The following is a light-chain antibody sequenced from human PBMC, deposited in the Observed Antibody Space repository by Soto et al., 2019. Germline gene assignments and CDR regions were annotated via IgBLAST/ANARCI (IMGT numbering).Light chain of an antibody. CDR1: QSITDW. J-gene: IGKJ1*01. CDR2: KAS. Sequence: DIQMTQSPSTLSASVGDRVTITCRASQSITDWLAWYQQKPGKAPKFLIYKASNLEGGVPSRFSGSGSGTELTLTISSVQPDEFATYSCQYLDDYSWTFGQGNKVEIK. CDR3: QYLDDYSWT. V-gene: IGKV1-5*03.